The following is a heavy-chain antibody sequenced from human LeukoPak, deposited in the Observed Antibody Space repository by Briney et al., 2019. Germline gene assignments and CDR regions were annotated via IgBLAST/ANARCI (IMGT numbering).Heavy chain of an antibody. J-gene: IGHJ4*02. V-gene: IGHV1-8*01. CDR2: MNPNSGNT. D-gene: IGHD3-16*02. CDR3: ARGDMITFGGVIVMRYFDY. CDR1: GYTFTSYD. Sequence: ASVKVSCKASGYTFTSYDINWVRQATGQGLEWMGWMNPNSGNTGYAQKFQGRVTMTRNTSISTAYMELSSLRSEDTAVYYCARGDMITFGGVIVMRYFDYWGQGTLVTVSS.